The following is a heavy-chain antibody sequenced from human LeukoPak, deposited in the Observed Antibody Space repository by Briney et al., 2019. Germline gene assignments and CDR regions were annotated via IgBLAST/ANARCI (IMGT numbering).Heavy chain of an antibody. CDR1: GFTFSNYW. V-gene: IGHV3-7*01. D-gene: IGHD6-6*01. J-gene: IGHJ3*02. CDR3: AKGSSRPPNAFDI. Sequence: PGGSLRLSCAASGFTFSNYWMAWVRQAPGKGLEWVASIRQDGSEKHYVDSVEGRFTISRDNAKNSLHLQMNSLRAEDTAVYYCAKGSSRPPNAFDIWGQGTLVTVSS. CDR2: IRQDGSEK.